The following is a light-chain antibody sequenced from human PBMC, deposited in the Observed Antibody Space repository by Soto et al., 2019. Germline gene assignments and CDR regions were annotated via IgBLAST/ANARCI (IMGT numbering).Light chain of an antibody. CDR1: QSIYIY. CDR3: QQAASCPIT. Sequence: SRTTQSQYSLSASLGHSPTITSLASQSIYIYLNWYQQKAGKAPNLLIYDASTLHSGVPSRFNGSGSGTDFTLTINSLQPEDFATYYCQQAASCPITFGQGTRLEIK. V-gene: IGKV1-39*01. J-gene: IGKJ5*01. CDR2: DAS.